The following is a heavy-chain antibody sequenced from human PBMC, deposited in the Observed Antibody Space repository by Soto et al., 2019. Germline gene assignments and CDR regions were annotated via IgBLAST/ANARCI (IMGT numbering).Heavy chain of an antibody. D-gene: IGHD3-16*01. V-gene: IGHV3-23*01. CDR2: ITVGGGNT. J-gene: IGHJ4*02. Sequence: EVQLLESGGGLVQPGGSLRLSCAASRFTFSSYAMSWVRQAPGKGLEWVSGITVGGGNTYYADSVKGRFTISRDNSKNTLYLQMNSLRAEDTALYYCATCRRGIYFDSWGQGALVTVSS. CDR3: ATCRRGIYFDS. CDR1: RFTFSSYA.